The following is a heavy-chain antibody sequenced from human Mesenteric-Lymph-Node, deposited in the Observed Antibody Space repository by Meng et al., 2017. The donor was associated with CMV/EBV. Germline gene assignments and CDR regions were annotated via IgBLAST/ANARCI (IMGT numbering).Heavy chain of an antibody. CDR2: IHYDGSDQ. CDR3: ARDWGVTEKGIDY. Sequence: GESLKISCAASGFTFTSYGMHWVRQAPGKGLEWVAIIHYDGSDQYYVDSVKGRFTISRDNSKNTLYLQMNSLRAEDTAMYYCARDWGVTEKGIDYWGQGTMVTVSS. D-gene: IGHD3-10*01. V-gene: IGHV3-30*02. J-gene: IGHJ4*02. CDR1: GFTFTSYG.